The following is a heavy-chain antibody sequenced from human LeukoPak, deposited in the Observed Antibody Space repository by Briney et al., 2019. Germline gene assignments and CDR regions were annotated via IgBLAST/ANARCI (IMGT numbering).Heavy chain of an antibody. CDR3: ARQGGDGGNSWPDFDY. CDR2: IYYSGST. V-gene: IGHV4-39*01. Sequence: SETLSLTCTVSGGSISSSSYYWGWIRQPPGKGLEWIGSIYYSGSTYYNPSLKSRVTISVDTSKNQFSLKLSSVTAADTAVYYCARQGGDGGNSWPDFDYWGQGTLVTVSS. CDR1: GGSISSSSYY. J-gene: IGHJ4*02. D-gene: IGHD4-23*01.